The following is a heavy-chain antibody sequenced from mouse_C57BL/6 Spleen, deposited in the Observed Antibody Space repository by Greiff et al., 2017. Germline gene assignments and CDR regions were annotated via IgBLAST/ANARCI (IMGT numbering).Heavy chain of an antibody. V-gene: IGHV1-75*01. CDR3: ARAESYDYDWFAY. D-gene: IGHD2-4*01. Sequence: VQLQQSGPELVKPGASVKISCKASGYTFTDYYINWVKQRPGQGLEWIGWIFPGSGSTYYNEKFKGKATLTVDKSSSTAYMLLSSRTSEDAAVXFCARAESYDYDWFAYWGQGTLVTVSA. CDR2: IFPGSGST. CDR1: GYTFTDYY. J-gene: IGHJ3*01.